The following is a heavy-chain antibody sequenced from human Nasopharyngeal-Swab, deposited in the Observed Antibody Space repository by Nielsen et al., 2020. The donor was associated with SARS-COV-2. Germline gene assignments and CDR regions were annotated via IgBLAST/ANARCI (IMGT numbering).Heavy chain of an antibody. V-gene: IGHV3-11*04. CDR2: ISSSGSTI. CDR3: ARDADYYGSGSYLGY. D-gene: IGHD3-10*01. Sequence: GGSLRLSCAASGFTFSDYYMSWIRQAPGKGLEWVSYISSSGSTIYYADSVKGRFTISRDNAKNSLYLQMNSLRAEDTAVYYRARDADYYGSGSYLGYWGQGTLVTVSS. J-gene: IGHJ4*02. CDR1: GFTFSDYY.